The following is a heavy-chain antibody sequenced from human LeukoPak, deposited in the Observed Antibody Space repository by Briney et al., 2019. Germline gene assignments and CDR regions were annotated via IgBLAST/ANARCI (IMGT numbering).Heavy chain of an antibody. Sequence: ASVKVSCKASGYTFTGYYMHWVRQAPGQGLEWMGRINPNSGGTNYAQKFQGRVTMTRDTSISTAYMELSRLRSDDTAVYYCARVRRYCSSTSCYNWFDPWGQGTLVTVSS. D-gene: IGHD2-2*01. CDR1: GYTFTGYY. J-gene: IGHJ5*02. V-gene: IGHV1-2*02. CDR3: ARVRRYCSSTSCYNWFDP. CDR2: INPNSGGT.